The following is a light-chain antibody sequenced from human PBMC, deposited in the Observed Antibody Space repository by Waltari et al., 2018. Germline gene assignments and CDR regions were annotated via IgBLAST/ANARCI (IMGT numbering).Light chain of an antibody. V-gene: IGLV1-40*01. Sequence: QSVLTQPPSVSGAPGQRVTISCTGSSSNIGAGYDVHWYQQLPGTAPKPLMYDNTTRPSVVPDRVSGSMSGTSASLAITGLQAEDEADYYCQSYDSSLSGVVFGGGTKLTVL. CDR3: QSYDSSLSGVV. J-gene: IGLJ2*01. CDR1: SSNIGAGYD. CDR2: DNT.